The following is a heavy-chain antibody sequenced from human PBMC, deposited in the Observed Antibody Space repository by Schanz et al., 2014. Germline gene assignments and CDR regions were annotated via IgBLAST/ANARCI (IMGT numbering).Heavy chain of an antibody. CDR2: IYYSGST. CDR3: ASKGLTTDAFDI. D-gene: IGHD2-8*01. J-gene: IGHJ3*02. V-gene: IGHV4-28*07. CDR1: GYSINTSDW. Sequence: QVQLQESGPGLVKPSDTLSLTCAVSGYSINTSDWWGWIRQPPGKGLEWIGYIYYSGSTYYNPSHKGRVTMPVDTSKNQFSLKLRSVTAVDTAVYYCASKGLTTDAFDIWGQGTMVTVSS.